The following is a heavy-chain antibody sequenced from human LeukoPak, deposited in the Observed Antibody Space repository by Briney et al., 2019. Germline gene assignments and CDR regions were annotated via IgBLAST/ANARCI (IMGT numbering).Heavy chain of an antibody. CDR2: ISYDGRSK. Sequence: PGRSLRLSCAASGFTFSSYGMHWVRQAPGQGLEWVAGISYDGRSKEYVDSVKGRFTISRDNSKNTLYLQMNSLRAEDTAVYYCAKDRGYSHGFDYWGQGTQLTVSS. V-gene: IGHV3-30*18. D-gene: IGHD5-18*01. CDR3: AKDRGYSHGFDY. CDR1: GFTFSSYG. J-gene: IGHJ4*02.